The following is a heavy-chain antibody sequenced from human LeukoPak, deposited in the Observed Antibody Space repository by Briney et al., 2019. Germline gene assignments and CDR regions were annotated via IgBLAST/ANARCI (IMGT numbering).Heavy chain of an antibody. J-gene: IGHJ4*02. CDR1: GFTFSSYS. D-gene: IGHD6-13*01. Sequence: GGSLRLSCAASGFTFSSYSMNWVRQAPGKGLEWVAFIRYDGSNKYYADSVKGRFTISRDNSKNTLYLQMNSLRAEDTAVYYCAKGLIAAAGRLYWGQGTLVTVSS. CDR3: AKGLIAAAGRLY. CDR2: IRYDGSNK. V-gene: IGHV3-30*02.